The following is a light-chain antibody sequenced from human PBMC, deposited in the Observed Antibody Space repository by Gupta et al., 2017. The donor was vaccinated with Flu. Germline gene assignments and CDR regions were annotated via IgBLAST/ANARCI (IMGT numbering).Light chain of an antibody. CDR3: QQRYVTPIT. V-gene: IGKV1-39*01. Sequence: PASLSASVGDRVTITCRASQSVSRYLNSYQQKPGKAPKLLIYAVSRAQSGVPSRFSGSGSGTXFTLTIXRRQPQDFATYYCQQRYVTPITFGXGTKVEIK. CDR1: QSVSRY. J-gene: IGKJ4*01. CDR2: AVS.